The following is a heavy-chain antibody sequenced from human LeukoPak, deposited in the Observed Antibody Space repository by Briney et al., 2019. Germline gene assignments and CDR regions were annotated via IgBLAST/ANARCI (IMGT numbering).Heavy chain of an antibody. Sequence: GGSLRLSCAASGFTFSSYAMSWVRQAPGKGLEWVSAISGSGGSTYYADSVKGRFTISRDNSKNTLYLRMNSLRAEDTAVYYCAKGSAMVRGVPKDFDYWGQGTLVTVSS. J-gene: IGHJ4*02. D-gene: IGHD3-10*01. CDR2: ISGSGGST. V-gene: IGHV3-23*01. CDR1: GFTFSSYA. CDR3: AKGSAMVRGVPKDFDY.